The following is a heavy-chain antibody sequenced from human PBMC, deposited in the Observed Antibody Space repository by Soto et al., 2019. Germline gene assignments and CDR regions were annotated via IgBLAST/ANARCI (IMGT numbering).Heavy chain of an antibody. CDR3: VKVSVKCTGGSCFSYFDC. CDR2: ISGNGGNT. Sequence: QPGGSLRLSCSGSGFTFSHHSLYWVRQAPGKGLRYVSTISGNGGNTHYAASVRGRFTISRDNSKNTVVHQMSGLGVADSAVYYCVKVSVKCTGGSCFSYFDCWGQGALVPVSS. V-gene: IGHV3-64D*06. J-gene: IGHJ4*02. D-gene: IGHD2-15*01. CDR1: GFTFSHHS.